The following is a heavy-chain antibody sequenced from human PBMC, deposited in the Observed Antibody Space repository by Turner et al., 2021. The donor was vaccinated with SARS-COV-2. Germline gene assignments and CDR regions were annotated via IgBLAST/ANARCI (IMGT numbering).Heavy chain of an antibody. CDR2: IYYSGST. CDR3: AGEEVVFRASHTLYYYGMDV. D-gene: IGHD3-22*01. CDR1: GGSISSSSYY. J-gene: IGHJ6*02. V-gene: IGHV4-39*01. Sequence: QLQLQESGPGLVKPSETLSLTCTVSGGSISSSSYYWGWIRQPPGKGLEWIGSIYYSGSTDYNPSLKSRVTISVDTSKNQFSLKLSSMTAADTAVYYCAGEEVVFRASHTLYYYGMDVWGQGTTVTVSS.